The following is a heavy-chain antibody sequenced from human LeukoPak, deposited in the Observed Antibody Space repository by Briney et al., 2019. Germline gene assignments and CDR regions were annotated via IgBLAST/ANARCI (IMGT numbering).Heavy chain of an antibody. V-gene: IGHV3-21*04. CDR3: AKTPSHYYDSSGLDY. CDR1: GFTFSIYS. Sequence: NPGGSLRLSCAASGFTFSIYSMNWVRQAPGKGLEWVSSISSGSSYIYYADSVKGRFTISRDNAKNSLYLQVNSLRAEDTAVYYCAKTPSHYYDSSGLDYWGQGTLVTVSS. J-gene: IGHJ4*02. D-gene: IGHD3-22*01. CDR2: ISSGSSYI.